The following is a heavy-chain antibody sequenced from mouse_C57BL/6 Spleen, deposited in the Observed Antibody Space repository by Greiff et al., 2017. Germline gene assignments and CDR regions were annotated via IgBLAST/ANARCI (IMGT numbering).Heavy chain of an antibody. D-gene: IGHD2-4*01. CDR1: GFSLTSYG. J-gene: IGHJ4*01. CDR2: IWRGGST. V-gene: IGHV2-5*01. Sequence: VKLQESGPGLVQPSQSLSITCTVSGFSLTSYGVHWVRQSPGKGLEWLGVIWRGGSTDYNAAFMSRLSITKDNSKSQVFFKMNSLQADDTAIYYCANIYYDYDGRGWYAMDYWGQGTSVTVSS. CDR3: ANIYYDYDGRGWYAMDY.